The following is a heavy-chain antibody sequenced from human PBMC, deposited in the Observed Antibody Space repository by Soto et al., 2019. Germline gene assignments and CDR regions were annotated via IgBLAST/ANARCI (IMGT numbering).Heavy chain of an antibody. CDR1: GGSFSGYY. V-gene: IGHV4-59*01. CDR3: ARLAPDYDFWSGAFNYYYYGMDV. CDR2: IYYSGST. D-gene: IGHD3-3*01. Sequence: SETLSLTCAVYGGSFSGYYWSWIRQPPGKGLEWIGYIYYSGSTNYNPSLKSRVTISVDTSKNQFSLKLSSVTAADTAVYYCARLAPDYDFWSGAFNYYYYGMDVWGQGTTVTVSS. J-gene: IGHJ6*02.